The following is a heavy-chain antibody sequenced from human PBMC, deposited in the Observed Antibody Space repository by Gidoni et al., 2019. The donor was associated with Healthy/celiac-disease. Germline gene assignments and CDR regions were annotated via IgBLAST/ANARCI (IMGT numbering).Heavy chain of an antibody. D-gene: IGHD2-15*01. CDR1: GFTFSSYA. CDR3: AKDGVYCSGGSCSLEPYYFDY. V-gene: IGHV3-23*01. J-gene: IGHJ4*02. Sequence: EVQLLESGGGLVQPGGYLRLSCAASGFTFSSYAMSWVRQAPGKGLEWVSAISGSGGSTYYAYSVKGRFTISRDNSKNTLYLQMNSLRAEDTAVYYCAKDGVYCSGGSCSLEPYYFDYWGQGTLVTVSS. CDR2: ISGSGGST.